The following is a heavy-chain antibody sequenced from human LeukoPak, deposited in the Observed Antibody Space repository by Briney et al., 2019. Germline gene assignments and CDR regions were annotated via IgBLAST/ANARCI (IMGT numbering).Heavy chain of an antibody. CDR3: ARGLAGGLDP. V-gene: IGHV3-13*01. D-gene: IGHD2-21*01. CDR1: GFTFSSYD. J-gene: IGHJ5*02. CDR2: IHAAGDT. Sequence: GGSLRLSCAASGFTFSSYDMHWVRQVIGKGLEWVSAIHAAGDTHYADSVKGRFTVSRENAKNSLYLQVHTLRVGDTAVYYCARGLAGGLDPWGQGTLVTVSS.